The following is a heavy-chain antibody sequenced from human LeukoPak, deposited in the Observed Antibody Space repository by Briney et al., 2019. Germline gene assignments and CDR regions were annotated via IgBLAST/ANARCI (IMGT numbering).Heavy chain of an antibody. J-gene: IGHJ4*02. CDR1: GFTFSSYG. CDR3: ARDSLTMIVGRQKRGLDY. V-gene: IGHV3-48*04. Sequence: PGGSLRLSCAASGFTFSSYGMTWVRQAPGKGLEWVSYISSSSSTIYYADSMKGRFTISRDNAKNSLYLQMNSLRAEDTAVYYCARDSLTMIVGRQKRGLDYWGQGTLVTVSS. D-gene: IGHD3-22*01. CDR2: ISSSSSTI.